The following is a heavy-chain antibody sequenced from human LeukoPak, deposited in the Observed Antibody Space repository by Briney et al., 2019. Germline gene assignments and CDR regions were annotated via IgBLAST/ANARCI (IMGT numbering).Heavy chain of an antibody. D-gene: IGHD1-26*01. V-gene: IGHV3-7*01. CDR2: IKQDGSEK. CDR1: GFTFGSYW. CDR3: AKERSYQTFDY. Sequence: GGSLRLSCAASGFTFGSYWMSWVRQAPGKGLEWVANIKQDGSEKYYVDSVKGRFTISRDNAKNSLYLQMNSLRAEDTAVYYCAKERSYQTFDYWGQGTLVTVSS. J-gene: IGHJ4*02.